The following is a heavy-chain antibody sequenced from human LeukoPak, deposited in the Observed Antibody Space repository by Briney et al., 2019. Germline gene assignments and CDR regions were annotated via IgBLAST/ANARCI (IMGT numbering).Heavy chain of an antibody. D-gene: IGHD3-3*01. Sequence: ASVKVSCKASGYTFTSYDINWVRQATGQGLEWMGWMNPNSGNTGYAQKFQGRVTMTRNTSISTAYMELSSLRSEDTAVYYCARVSTGDFWSGYLNLDYWGQGTLVTVSS. CDR3: ARVSTGDFWSGYLNLDY. CDR1: GYTFTSYD. V-gene: IGHV1-8*01. CDR2: MNPNSGNT. J-gene: IGHJ4*02.